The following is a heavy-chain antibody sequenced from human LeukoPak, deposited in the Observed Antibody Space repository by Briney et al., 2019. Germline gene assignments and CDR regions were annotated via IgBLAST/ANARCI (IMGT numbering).Heavy chain of an antibody. D-gene: IGHD2-2*01. CDR2: IYYSGST. J-gene: IGHJ4*02. CDR3: ASLCSSTSCERFDY. V-gene: IGHV4-39*01. CDR1: GGSISSYY. Sequence: PSETLSLTCTVSGGSISSYYWGWIRQPPGKGLEWIGSIYYSGSTYYNPSLKSRVTISVDTSKNQFSLKLSSVTAADTAVYYCASLCSSTSCERFDYWGQGTLVTVSS.